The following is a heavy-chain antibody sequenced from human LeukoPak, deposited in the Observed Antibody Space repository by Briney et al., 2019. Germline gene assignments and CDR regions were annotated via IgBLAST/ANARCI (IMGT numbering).Heavy chain of an antibody. CDR1: GYTFTSYA. Sequence: ASVKVSCKASGYTFTSYAMHWVRQAPGRRLEWMGWINAGNGNTKYSQKFQGRVTITRDTSASTAYMELSSLRSEDTAVYYCARSRTSYSSSWYNWFDPWGQGTLVTVSS. D-gene: IGHD6-13*01. CDR3: ARSRTSYSSSWYNWFDP. CDR2: INAGNGNT. V-gene: IGHV1-3*01. J-gene: IGHJ5*02.